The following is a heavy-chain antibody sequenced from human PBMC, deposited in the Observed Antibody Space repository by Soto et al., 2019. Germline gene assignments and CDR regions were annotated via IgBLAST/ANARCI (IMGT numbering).Heavy chain of an antibody. CDR3: ANTVTLGVSYGMDV. D-gene: IGHD4-17*01. V-gene: IGHV3-48*03. CDR2: ISSSGSTI. Sequence: GGSLRLSCAASGFTFSSYEMNWVRQAPGEGLERVSYISSSGSTIYYADSVKGRFTISRDNAKNSLYLQMNSLRAEDTAVYYCANTVTLGVSYGMDVWGQGTTVTVSS. CDR1: GFTFSSYE. J-gene: IGHJ6*02.